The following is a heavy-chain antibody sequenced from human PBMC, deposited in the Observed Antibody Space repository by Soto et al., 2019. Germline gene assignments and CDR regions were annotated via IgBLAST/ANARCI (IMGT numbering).Heavy chain of an antibody. CDR1: GVSVSSRGYY. D-gene: IGHD3-10*01. V-gene: IGHV4-39*02. J-gene: IGHJ4*02. CDR3: ARRRTNTDIRPPRGYYFDF. Sequence: QLQLQESGPGLVKPSETLSLTCSVSGVSVSSRGYYWEWIRQPPGKGLEWIGSVAYSGSTYYNPSLKRRVTISEDRSKNAFTLKLDSMTAADTSVYYCARRRTNTDIRPPRGYYFDFWGLGILVTVSS. CDR2: VAYSGST.